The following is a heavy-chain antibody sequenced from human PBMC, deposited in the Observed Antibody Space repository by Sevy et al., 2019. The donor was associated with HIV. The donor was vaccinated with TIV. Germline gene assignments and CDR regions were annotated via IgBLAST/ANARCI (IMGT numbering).Heavy chain of an antibody. CDR1: GLTFSNYA. J-gene: IGHJ4*02. CDR3: AGASHMVTLGGVSVSDGIDY. Sequence: GGSLRLSCAASGLTFSNYAIHWVRQAPGKGLEWVAVISYDGSNKDYADSVKGRFAISGDNSKNTLYLQMNSLRDENTVGYDGAGASHMVTLGGVSVSDGIDYWGQGTLVTVSS. V-gene: IGHV3-30*09. CDR2: ISYDGSNK. D-gene: IGHD3-16*01.